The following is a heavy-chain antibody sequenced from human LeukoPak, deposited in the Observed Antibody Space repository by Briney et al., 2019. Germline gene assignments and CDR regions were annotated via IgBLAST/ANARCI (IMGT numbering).Heavy chain of an antibody. CDR1: GGTFSSYA. D-gene: IGHD2-21*02. CDR3: ARAPSLVVTASPWLGWSDP. V-gene: IGHV1-69*13. J-gene: IGHJ5*02. Sequence: SVKVSCKAAGGTFSSYAISWVRQAPGQGLEWMGGIIPIFGTAKYAQKFQGRVTITADELTRTAYMELSSLRSEDTAVYYCARAPSLVVTASPWLGWSDPWGQGTLVTVSS. CDR2: IIPIFGTA.